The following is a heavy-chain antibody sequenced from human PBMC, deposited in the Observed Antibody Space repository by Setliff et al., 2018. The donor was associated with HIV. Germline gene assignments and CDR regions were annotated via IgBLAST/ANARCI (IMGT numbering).Heavy chain of an antibody. V-gene: IGHV4-39*01. CDR1: GDSISNSNNC. CDR2: IFNNGNT. CDR3: AREGLILRGRYGWFDP. D-gene: IGHD3-10*01. J-gene: IGHJ5*02. Sequence: PSETLSLTCSVSGDSISNSNNCWGWVRQTPGKGLEWIGSIFNNGNTYYNPSLKSRATISVDASNNQFSLKVNSVTAADTAVYYCAREGLILRGRYGWFDPWGQGTLVTVSS.